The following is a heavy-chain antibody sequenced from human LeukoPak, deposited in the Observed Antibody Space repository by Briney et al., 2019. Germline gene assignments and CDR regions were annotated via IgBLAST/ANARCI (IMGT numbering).Heavy chain of an antibody. CDR2: IYTSGST. D-gene: IGHD3-16*01. CDR3: ARDLRGLGGVTPPYYYYYYYMDV. J-gene: IGHJ6*03. CDR1: GGSISSGSYY. Sequence: PSETLSLTCTVSGGSISSGSYYWSWIRQPAGKGLEWIGRIYTSGSTNYNPSLKSRVTISVDTSKNQFSLKLSSVTAADTAVYYCARDLRGLGGVTPPYYYYYYYMDVWGKGTTVTVSS. V-gene: IGHV4-61*02.